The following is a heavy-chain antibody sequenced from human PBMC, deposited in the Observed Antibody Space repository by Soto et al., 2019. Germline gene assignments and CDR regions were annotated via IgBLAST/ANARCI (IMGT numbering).Heavy chain of an antibody. CDR3: ARGRGYSYGFLDY. Sequence: SETLSLTCAVYGGSFSGYYWNWIRQPPGKGLEWIGEIYESGSTNYNPSLKSRVTISVDTSKNQFSLKLNAVTAADTAVYYCARGRGYSYGFLDYWGQGTLVTVSS. D-gene: IGHD5-18*01. J-gene: IGHJ4*02. CDR1: GGSFSGYY. CDR2: IYESGST. V-gene: IGHV4-34*01.